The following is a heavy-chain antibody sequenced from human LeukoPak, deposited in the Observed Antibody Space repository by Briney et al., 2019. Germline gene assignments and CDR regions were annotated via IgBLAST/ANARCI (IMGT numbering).Heavy chain of an antibody. D-gene: IGHD3-16*01. J-gene: IGHJ4*02. V-gene: IGHV5-51*01. Sequence: VIIYPAHSDTRYRPSFQGQVTISADKSISTAYLQWSSLKASDTAMYYCARLWRGGGYFDYWGQGTLVTVSS. CDR2: IYPAHSDT. CDR3: ARLWRGGGYFDY.